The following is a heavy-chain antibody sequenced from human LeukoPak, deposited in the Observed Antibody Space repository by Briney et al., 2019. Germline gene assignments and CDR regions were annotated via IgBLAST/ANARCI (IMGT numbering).Heavy chain of an antibody. CDR3: VGSSWYYFDY. D-gene: IGHD6-13*01. V-gene: IGHV3-66*01. CDR1: GFTVSSNY. Sequence: GGSLRLSCAASGFTVSSNYMSWVRQAPGKGLEWVAVIYSGGGTNYADSVKGRFTISRDNSKNTLYLQMNSLRAEDTAVYYCVGSSWYYFDYWGQGTLVTVSS. J-gene: IGHJ4*02. CDR2: IYSGGGT.